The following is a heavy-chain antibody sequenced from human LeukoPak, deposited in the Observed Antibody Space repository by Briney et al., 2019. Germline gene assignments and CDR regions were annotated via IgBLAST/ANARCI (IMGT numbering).Heavy chain of an antibody. D-gene: IGHD5-12*01. CDR1: GDSITNYF. J-gene: IGHJ4*02. V-gene: IGHV4-59*01. CDR3: ARYYTGYSIDY. Sequence: TSETLSLTCTVSGDSITNYFWSWIRQPPGKGLEWIGYIYNSGSTNYNPSPNPSLKSRVTISVDTSKNQFFLRLSSVTAADTAVYFCARYYTGYSIDYWGQGTLVTVSS. CDR2: IYNSGST.